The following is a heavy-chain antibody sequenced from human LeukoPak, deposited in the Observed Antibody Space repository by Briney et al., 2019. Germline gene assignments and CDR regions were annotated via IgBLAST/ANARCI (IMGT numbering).Heavy chain of an antibody. CDR2: IIPIFGTA. CDR1: GGTFSSYA. V-gene: IGHV1-69*13. J-gene: IGHJ4*02. CDR3: ARVRTGDYSLMAPYYFDY. Sequence: ASVKVSCKASGGTFSSYAISWVRQAPGQGLEWMGGIIPIFGTANYAQKFQGRVTITADESTSTAYMELSSLRSEDTAVYYCARVRTGDYSLMAPYYFDYWGQGTLVTVSS. D-gene: IGHD4-17*01.